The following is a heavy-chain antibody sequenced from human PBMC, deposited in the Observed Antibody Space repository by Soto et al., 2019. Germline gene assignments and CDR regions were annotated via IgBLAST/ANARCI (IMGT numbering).Heavy chain of an antibody. D-gene: IGHD2-2*01. CDR1: GGSISSYY. V-gene: IGHV4-59*01. CDR2: IYYSGST. CDR3: ARLAVLVPAAMPNYYYYYGMDV. J-gene: IGHJ6*02. Sequence: QVQLQESGPGLVKPSETLSLTCTVSGGSISSYYWSWIRQPPGKGLEWIGYIYYSGSTNYNPSLKGRVTISVDTSKIRFSLKLSSVTAADTAVYYCARLAVLVPAAMPNYYYYYGMDVWGQGTTVTVSS.